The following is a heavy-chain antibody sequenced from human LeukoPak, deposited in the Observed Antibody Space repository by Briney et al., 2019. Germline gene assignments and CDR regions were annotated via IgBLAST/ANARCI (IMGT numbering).Heavy chain of an antibody. V-gene: IGHV4-39*07. CDR3: ARSKAHLSTSWYGTWFDP. J-gene: IGHJ5*02. CDR2: IYHSGDT. CDR1: GDSIIISDNY. Sequence: AETLSLTCNVSGDSIIISDNYWGWIRQPPGKGLEWIGSIYHSGDTYHNPSLKSRVTISVDTSKNQLSLKLSSVTAADTAVYYFARSKAHLSTSWYGTWFDPWGQGTLVTVSS. D-gene: IGHD2-2*01.